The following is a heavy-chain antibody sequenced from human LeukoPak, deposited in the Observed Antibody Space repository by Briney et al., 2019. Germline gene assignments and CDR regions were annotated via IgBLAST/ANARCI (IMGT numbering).Heavy chain of an antibody. CDR3: AKLTTGWFEDF. J-gene: IGHJ4*02. D-gene: IGHD2-8*02. Sequence: GGSLRLSCVASGFTFSTNAMSWVRQAPGKGLEWVSAIRASDSNTFYADSVKGRFTISRDSSKNTLYLQMNDLRDEDTAVYYCAKLTTGWFEDFWGQGTLVTVSS. CDR2: IRASDSNT. V-gene: IGHV3-23*01. CDR1: GFTFSTNA.